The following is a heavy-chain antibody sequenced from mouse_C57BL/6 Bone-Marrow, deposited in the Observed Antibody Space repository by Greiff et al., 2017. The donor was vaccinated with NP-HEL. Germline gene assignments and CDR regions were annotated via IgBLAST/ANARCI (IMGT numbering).Heavy chain of an antibody. J-gene: IGHJ3*01. CDR3: ARDYDYDGGSIAY. Sequence: EVQLQQSGPELVKPGASVKISCKASGYTFTDYYMNWVKQSHGKSLEWIGDINPNNGGTSYNQKFKGKATLTVDKSSSTAYMELRSLTSEHSAVYYCARDYDYDGGSIAYWGQGTLVTVSA. V-gene: IGHV1-26*01. CDR1: GYTFTDYY. CDR2: INPNNGGT. D-gene: IGHD2-4*01.